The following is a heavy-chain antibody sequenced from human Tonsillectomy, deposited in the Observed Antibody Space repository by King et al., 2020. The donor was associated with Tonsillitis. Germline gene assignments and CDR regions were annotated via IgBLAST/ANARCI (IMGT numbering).Heavy chain of an antibody. CDR1: GFSLSTHEMC. CDR2: IAWDDDK. D-gene: IGHD6-19*01. J-gene: IGHJ4*02. V-gene: IGHV2-70*01. CDR3: ARMRAVNGIGFDYFDY. Sequence: TLKESGPALVKPTQTLTLTCTFSGFSLSTHEMCVTWIRQPPGKALEWLALIAWDDDKYYSPSLKTRLTISKDTSKNQVVLTMTNVDPVDTATYYCARMRAVNGIGFDYFDYWGQGTLVTVSS.